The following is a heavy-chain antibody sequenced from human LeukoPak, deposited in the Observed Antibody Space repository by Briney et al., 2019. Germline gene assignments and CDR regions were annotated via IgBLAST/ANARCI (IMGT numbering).Heavy chain of an antibody. Sequence: GGSLRLSCAASGFTFGSYAMHWVRQAPGKGLEWVALISYEGSNKYYPDSVSVRFTISRDNYKNTLYLQMNSLRAEDEAVYYCARDGLYCSSTSCYTHYWGQGTLVTVSS. J-gene: IGHJ4*02. V-gene: IGHV3-30-3*01. CDR3: ARDGLYCSSTSCYTHY. CDR1: GFTFGSYA. CDR2: ISYEGSNK. D-gene: IGHD2-2*02.